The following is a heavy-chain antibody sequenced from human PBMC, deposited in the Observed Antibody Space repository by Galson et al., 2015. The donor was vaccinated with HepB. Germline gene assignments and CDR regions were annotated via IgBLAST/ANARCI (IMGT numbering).Heavy chain of an antibody. V-gene: IGHV3-53*05. CDR3: AREQRAVAWFDY. Sequence: CAASGFTVSNNYMNWVRQAPGKGLEWVSVIYSGGSTYYADSVKGRFTISRDNSKNTLYLQMNSLRAEDTAVYYCAREQRAVAWFDYWGQGTLVTVSS. J-gene: IGHJ4*02. D-gene: IGHD6-19*01. CDR2: IYSGGST. CDR1: GFTVSNNY.